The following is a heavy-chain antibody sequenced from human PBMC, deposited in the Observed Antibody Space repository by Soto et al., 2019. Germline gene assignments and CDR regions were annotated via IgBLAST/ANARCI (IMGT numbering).Heavy chain of an antibody. CDR3: ARDRGYSCFDY. D-gene: IGHD5-18*01. V-gene: IGHV3-7*01. CDR2: IKEDGSEK. J-gene: IGHJ4*02. Sequence: EVQLMESGGGLVQPGGSLRLSCAASGFTFSSSWMNWVRQAPGKGLEWVAGIKEDGSEKYYVVFVKGRFTISRDNVENSLYLQMNSLRGEDTAVYLCARDRGYSCFDYWGLGTLVTVSS. CDR1: GFTFSSSW.